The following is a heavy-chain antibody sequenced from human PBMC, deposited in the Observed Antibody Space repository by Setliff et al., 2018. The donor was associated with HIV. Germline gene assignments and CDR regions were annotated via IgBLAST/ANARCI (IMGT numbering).Heavy chain of an antibody. CDR3: ARMSISASVYFDY. Sequence: SSETLSLTCTVSGGSISSDDHYWSWIRQPPGKGLEWIGYIYHTGATYYKSSLESRLTISVDTSKNQFSLKLNSVTAADTAVYFRARMSISASVYFDYWGQGSQVTSPQ. D-gene: IGHD6-25*01. CDR2: IYHTGAT. J-gene: IGHJ4*02. CDR1: GGSISSDDHY. V-gene: IGHV4-30-4*01.